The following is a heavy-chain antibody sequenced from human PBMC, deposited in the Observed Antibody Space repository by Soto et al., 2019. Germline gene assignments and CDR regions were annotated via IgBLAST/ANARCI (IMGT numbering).Heavy chain of an antibody. CDR2: ISSSSYI. CDR3: ARDRAVAGTRWFDP. CDR1: GFTFSSYS. D-gene: IGHD6-19*01. Sequence: GGSLRLSCAASGFTFSSYSMNWVRQAPGKGLEWVSSISSSSYIYYADSVKGRFTISRDNAKNSLYLQMNSLRAEDTAVYYCARDRAVAGTRWFDPWGQGTLVTVSS. V-gene: IGHV3-21*01. J-gene: IGHJ5*02.